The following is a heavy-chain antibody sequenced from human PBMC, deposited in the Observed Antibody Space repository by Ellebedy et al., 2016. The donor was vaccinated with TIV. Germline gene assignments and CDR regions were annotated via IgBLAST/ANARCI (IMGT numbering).Heavy chain of an antibody. CDR3: TRDLYSDSGSPSDI. V-gene: IGHV1-46*01. CDR2: INPLGGGT. D-gene: IGHD4-11*01. CDR1: GYTFTSYY. J-gene: IGHJ4*02. Sequence: ASVKVSXKASGYTFTSYYMHWVRQAPGQGLEWMGIINPLGGGTSHAQKFQGRVTMTTDASTSTAYMELRSLRSDDTAVYYCTRDLYSDSGSPSDIWGQGTLVTVSS.